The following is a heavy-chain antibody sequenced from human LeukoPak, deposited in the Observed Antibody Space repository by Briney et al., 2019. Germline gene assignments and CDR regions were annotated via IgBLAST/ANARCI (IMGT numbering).Heavy chain of an antibody. D-gene: IGHD1-26*01. V-gene: IGHV3-33*08. J-gene: IGHJ6*03. CDR1: GFTFSSYS. Sequence: GGSLRLSCAASGFTFSSYSMNWVRQAPGKGLEWVAVIWYDGSNKYYADSVKGRFTISRDNSKNSLYLQMNSLRAEDTAVYYCARGDQLLNYYYYYYYMDVWGKGTTVTVSS. CDR3: ARGDQLLNYYYYYYYMDV. CDR2: IWYDGSNK.